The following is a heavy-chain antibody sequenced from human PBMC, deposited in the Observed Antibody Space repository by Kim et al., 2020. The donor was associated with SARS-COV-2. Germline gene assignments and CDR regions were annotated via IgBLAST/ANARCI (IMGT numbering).Heavy chain of an antibody. CDR3: ACLIVGATPTVDY. D-gene: IGHD1-26*01. CDR2: IGYDRRNK. V-gene: IGHV3-33*01. CDR1: GFSFSSYG. Sequence: GGSLRLSCAASGFSFSSYGRHWVRQAPGKGLEWVAGIGYDRRNKYYAESVKGRFTISRDNYKNTLYLQRNSLRAEDTAVYYWACLIVGATPTVDYWGKGT. J-gene: IGHJ4*02.